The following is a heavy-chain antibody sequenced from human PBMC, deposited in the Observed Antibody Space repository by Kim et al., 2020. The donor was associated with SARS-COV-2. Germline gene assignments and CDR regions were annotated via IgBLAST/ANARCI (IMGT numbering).Heavy chain of an antibody. Sequence: ALRLSCAGAGFTFDDTAMHWVRQAPGKGLEWVSGISWNSAILGYADSVRGRFTISRDNAKNTLYLQMNSLRAEDTALYYCAKGVRGRYYYFMDVWGQGTTVTVSS. CDR3: AKGVRGRYYYFMDV. CDR2: ISWNSAIL. CDR1: GFTFDDTA. J-gene: IGHJ6*02. V-gene: IGHV3-9*01. D-gene: IGHD3-10*01.